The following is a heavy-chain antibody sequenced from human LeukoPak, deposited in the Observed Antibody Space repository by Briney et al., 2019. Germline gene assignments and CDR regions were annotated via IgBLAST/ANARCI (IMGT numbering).Heavy chain of an antibody. CDR1: GGTFSSYA. V-gene: IGHV1-69*06. CDR3: ARANYDFWSGRNNWFDP. Sequence: GASVKVSCKASGGTFSSYAISWVRQAPGQGLEWMGGIIPIFGTANYAQKFQGRVTITADKSTSTAYMELSGLRSEDTAVYYCARANYDFWSGRNNWFDPWGQGTLVTVSS. CDR2: IIPIFGTA. J-gene: IGHJ5*02. D-gene: IGHD3-3*01.